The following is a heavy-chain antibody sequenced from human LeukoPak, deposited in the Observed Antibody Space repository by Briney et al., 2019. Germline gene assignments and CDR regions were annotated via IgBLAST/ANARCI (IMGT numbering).Heavy chain of an antibody. CDR3: ARTYYYDSSGYYDDY. Sequence: ASVKVSCKASGGTFSSYGISWVRQAPGQGLEWMGWISAYNGNTNYAQKLQGRVTMTTDTSTSTAYMELRSLRSDDTAVYYCARTYYYDSSGYYDDYWGQGTLVTVSS. CDR1: GGTFSSYG. D-gene: IGHD3-22*01. CDR2: ISAYNGNT. V-gene: IGHV1-18*01. J-gene: IGHJ4*02.